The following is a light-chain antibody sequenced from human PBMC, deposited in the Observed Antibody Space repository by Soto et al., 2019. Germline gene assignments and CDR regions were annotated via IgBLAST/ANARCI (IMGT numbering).Light chain of an antibody. Sequence: DIVLTQSPATLSLSPGERASLSCRASQSVGNSLAWYQQKLGQPPRLLIYDASTRSTGVPPRLSGSGSGTDVSLTISSLEPQDFSVYYCQQRTSWPLLTFGGGTKVEIK. CDR2: DAS. J-gene: IGKJ4*01. CDR1: QSVGNS. V-gene: IGKV3-11*01. CDR3: QQRTSWPLLT.